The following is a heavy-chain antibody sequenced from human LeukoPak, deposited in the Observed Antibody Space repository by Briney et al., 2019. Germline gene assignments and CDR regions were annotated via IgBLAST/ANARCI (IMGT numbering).Heavy chain of an antibody. V-gene: IGHV4-39*01. Sequence: SETLSLTCAVSGGSIKSNNWWSWVRQPPGKGLEWIGSIYYSGSTYYNPSLKSRVTISVDTSKNQFSLKLNSVTATDTAVYYCARHYGPWGQGTLVTVSS. CDR1: GGSIKSNNW. D-gene: IGHD3-10*01. J-gene: IGHJ4*02. CDR3: ARHYGP. CDR2: IYYSGST.